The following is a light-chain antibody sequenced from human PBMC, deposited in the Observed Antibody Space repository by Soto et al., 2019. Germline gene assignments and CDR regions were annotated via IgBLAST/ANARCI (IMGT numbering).Light chain of an antibody. J-gene: IGLJ1*01. CDR2: DVS. CDR1: SSDVGGYNY. CDR3: GSYTSSSTYV. Sequence: QSVLTQPASVSGSPGQSITISCTGTSSDVGGYNYVSWYQQHPGNAPKLMIYDVSHRPSGVSNRFSGSKSGNTASLTISGLPDEDEADYYCGSYTSSSTYVFGTGTKLTVL. V-gene: IGLV2-14*01.